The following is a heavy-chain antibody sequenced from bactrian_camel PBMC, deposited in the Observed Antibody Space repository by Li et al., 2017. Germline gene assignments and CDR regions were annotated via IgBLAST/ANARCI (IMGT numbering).Heavy chain of an antibody. CDR2: IYRGGAST. CDR1: GYMPWASHC. Sequence: QQLESGGGSVQARGSLRLYCVGFGYMPWASHCMGWFRQTPGKEREGVAAIYRGGASTRYADSVTGRFTVFKGNAGKTLYLQMNDLNTEDTAMYYCAAAGFCSYSPPRESDFRYWGQGTQVTVS. V-gene: IGHV3S32*01. CDR3: AAAGFCSYSPPRESDFRY. D-gene: IGHD3*01. J-gene: IGHJ6*01.